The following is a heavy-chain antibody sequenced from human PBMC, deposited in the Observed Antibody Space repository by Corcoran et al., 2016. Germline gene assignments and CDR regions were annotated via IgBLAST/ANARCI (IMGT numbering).Heavy chain of an antibody. CDR3: ARTGEYDFWSGYFRYYYGMDV. V-gene: IGHV1-8*01. J-gene: IGHJ6*02. D-gene: IGHD3-3*01. Sequence: QVQLVQSGAEVKKPGASVKVSCKASGYTFTSYDINWVRQATGQGLEWMGWMNPNSGNTGYAQKFQGRVTMTRNTSISTAYMELSSLRSEDTAVYYCARTGEYDFWSGYFRYYYGMDVWGQGTTVTVSS. CDR1: GYTFTSYD. CDR2: MNPNSGNT.